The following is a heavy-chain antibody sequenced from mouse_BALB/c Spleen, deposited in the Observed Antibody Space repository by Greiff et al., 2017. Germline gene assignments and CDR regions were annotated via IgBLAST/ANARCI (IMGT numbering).Heavy chain of an antibody. J-gene: IGHJ1*01. CDR1: GFTFSSYG. D-gene: IGHD1-1*01. Sequence: DVQLVESGGGLVKPGGSLKLSCAASGFTFSSYGMSWVRQTPDKRLEWVATISSGGSYTYYPDSVKGRFTISRDNAKNTLYLQMSSLKSEDTAMYYCARQTNYGSSYRWYFDVWGAGTTVTVSS. CDR3: ARQTNYGSSYRWYFDV. CDR2: ISSGGSYT. V-gene: IGHV5-6*01.